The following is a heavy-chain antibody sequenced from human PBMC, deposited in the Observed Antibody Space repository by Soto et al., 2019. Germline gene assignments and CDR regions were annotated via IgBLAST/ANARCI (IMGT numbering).Heavy chain of an antibody. Sequence: GGSLRLSCAASGFTFSSYSMNWVRQAPGKGLEWVSYISSSSSTIYYADSVKGRFTISRDNAKNSLYLQMNSLRAEDTAVYYCARDRNWRTQSYYYYYYMDVWGKGTTVTVSS. V-gene: IGHV3-48*01. CDR2: ISSSSSTI. CDR3: ARDRNWRTQSYYYYYYMDV. CDR1: GFTFSSYS. J-gene: IGHJ6*03.